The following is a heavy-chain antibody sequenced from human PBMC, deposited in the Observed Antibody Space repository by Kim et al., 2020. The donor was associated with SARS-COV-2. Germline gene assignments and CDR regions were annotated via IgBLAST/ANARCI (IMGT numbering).Heavy chain of an antibody. J-gene: IGHJ4*02. CDR3: VRGALLVSF. CDR2: IKSDGTDR. Sequence: GGSLRLSCAASGFSFSTYWMHWFRQGPGKGLVWVSHIKSDGTDRKYLDSVKGRFTVSRDNAKNTLSLQMNSLRVEDTAIYYCVRGALLVSFWGQG. V-gene: IGHV3-74*03. CDR1: GFSFSTYW. D-gene: IGHD2-8*02.